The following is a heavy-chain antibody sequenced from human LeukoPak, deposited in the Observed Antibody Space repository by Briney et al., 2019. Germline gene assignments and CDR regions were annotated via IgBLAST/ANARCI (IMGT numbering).Heavy chain of an antibody. CDR3: ARQSRERSNTRGYFFDY. V-gene: IGHV5-51*01. Sequence: GEFLKISRLASGFNFSNFWVGWVRQRPGKGLESMGIIYPAASDTPIGPSFQGQVTISVDTSIRTVYPHCHSLNASATAISYCARQSRERSNTRGYFFDYWGQGTPATASS. CDR1: GFNFSNFW. CDR2: IYPAASDT. D-gene: IGHD1/OR15-1a*01. J-gene: IGHJ4*02.